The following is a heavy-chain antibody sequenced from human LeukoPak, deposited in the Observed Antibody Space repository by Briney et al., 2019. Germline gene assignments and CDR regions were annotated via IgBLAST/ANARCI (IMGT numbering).Heavy chain of an antibody. V-gene: IGHV3-23*01. CDR3: ARAEWELLPFDY. Sequence: GGSLRLSCAASGFSFSAYAMTWVRQAPGQGLEWVSSISGTGYSTDYADSVKGRFTIPRDNSKNTLYLQMNSLRAEDTAVYYCARAEWELLPFDYWGQGTLVTVSS. CDR1: GFSFSAYA. J-gene: IGHJ4*02. D-gene: IGHD1-26*01. CDR2: ISGTGYST.